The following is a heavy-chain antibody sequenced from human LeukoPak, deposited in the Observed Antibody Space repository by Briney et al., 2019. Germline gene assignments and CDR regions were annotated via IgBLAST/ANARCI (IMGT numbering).Heavy chain of an antibody. CDR1: GGTFGSYA. J-gene: IGHJ4*02. CDR3: AREFRYFDWSQSGGALDY. D-gene: IGHD3-9*01. V-gene: IGHV1-69*05. CDR2: IIPVFGRT. Sequence: GASVKVSCKTPGGTFGSYAVSWVRQAPAQGLEWMGRIIPVFGRTNYAERFQDRVSITTDESTSTAYMELSGLRSDDTAVYYCAREFRYFDWSQSGGALDYWGQGTLVTVSS.